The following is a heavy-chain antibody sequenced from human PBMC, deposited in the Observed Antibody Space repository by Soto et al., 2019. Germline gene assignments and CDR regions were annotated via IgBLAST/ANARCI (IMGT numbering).Heavy chain of an antibody. Sequence: GASVKVSCKASGYTFTSYYMHWVRQAPGQGLEWMGIINPSGGSTSYAQKFQGRVTMTRDTSTSTVYMELSSLRSEDTAVYYCARDQHYYGSGSLIHYYYGMDVWGQGTTVTVSS. D-gene: IGHD3-10*01. CDR1: GYTFTSYY. J-gene: IGHJ6*02. CDR2: INPSGGST. V-gene: IGHV1-46*01. CDR3: ARDQHYYGSGSLIHYYYGMDV.